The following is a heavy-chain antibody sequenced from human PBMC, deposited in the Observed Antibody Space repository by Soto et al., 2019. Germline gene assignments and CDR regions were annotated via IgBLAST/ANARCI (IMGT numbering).Heavy chain of an antibody. Sequence: DSVKVSCKASGYTFTSYDINWVRQATGQGLEWMGWMNPNSGNTGYAQKFQGRVTMTRNTSISTAYMELSSLRSEDTAVYYCARRGYSSSWYYYYYYGMDFWGQGTTVTVSS. J-gene: IGHJ6*02. CDR3: ARRGYSSSWYYYYYYGMDF. CDR1: GYTFTSYD. CDR2: MNPNSGNT. D-gene: IGHD6-13*01. V-gene: IGHV1-8*01.